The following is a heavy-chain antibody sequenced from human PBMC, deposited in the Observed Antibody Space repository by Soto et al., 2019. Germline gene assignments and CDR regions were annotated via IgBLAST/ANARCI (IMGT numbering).Heavy chain of an antibody. CDR1: GYTFTSYA. CDR2: INAGNGNT. D-gene: IGHD6-13*01. V-gene: IGHV1-3*01. CDR3: ARVSRIAAAGRFDY. J-gene: IGHJ4*02. Sequence: ASVKVSCKASGYTFTSYAMHWVRQAPGQRLEWMGWINAGNGNTKYSQKFQGRVTITRDTSASTAYMELSSLRSEDTAVYYCARVSRIAAAGRFDYWGQGTLVIVSS.